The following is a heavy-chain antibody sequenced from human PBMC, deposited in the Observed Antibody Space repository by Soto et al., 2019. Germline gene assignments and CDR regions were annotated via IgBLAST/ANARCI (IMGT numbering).Heavy chain of an antibody. CDR1: GFTFSSYS. J-gene: IGHJ4*02. D-gene: IGHD3-22*01. Sequence: EVQLVESGGGLVQPGGSLRLSCAASGFTFSSYSMNWVRQAPGKGLEWVSYISSSSSTIYYADSLKARFTISRDNAKNSRYLQMNSLRAEDTAVYYCARGAYYCDSSGLSYWGQGTLVTVSS. CDR2: ISSSSSTI. V-gene: IGHV3-48*01. CDR3: ARGAYYCDSSGLSY.